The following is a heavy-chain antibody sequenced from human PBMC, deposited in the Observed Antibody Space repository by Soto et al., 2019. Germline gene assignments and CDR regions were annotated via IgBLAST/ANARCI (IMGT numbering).Heavy chain of an antibody. Sequence: QLQLQESGSGLVKPSQTLSLTCAVSGGSISSGGYSWSWIRQPPGKGLEWIGYIYHSGSTYYNPPLKGQVPTSAERSKNQFSLKLSSVTAADPAVSYCARVPDRWGQGTLVTVSS. J-gene: IGHJ5*02. CDR2: IYHSGST. V-gene: IGHV4-30-2*01. CDR3: ARVPDR. CDR1: GGSISSGGYS.